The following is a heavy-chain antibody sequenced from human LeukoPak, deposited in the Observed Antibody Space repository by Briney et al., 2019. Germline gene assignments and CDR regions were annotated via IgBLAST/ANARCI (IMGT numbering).Heavy chain of an antibody. D-gene: IGHD1-26*01. CDR2: IYYSGST. V-gene: IGHV4-39*07. CDR1: GGSISSSSYY. CDR3: AGAPLGARAHDAFDI. J-gene: IGHJ3*02. Sequence: SETLSLTCTVSGGSISSSSYYWGWIRQPPGKGLEWIGSIYYSGSTYYNPSLKSRVTISVDTSKNQFSLKLSSVTAADTAVYYRAGAPLGARAHDAFDIRGPRNKVTVSS.